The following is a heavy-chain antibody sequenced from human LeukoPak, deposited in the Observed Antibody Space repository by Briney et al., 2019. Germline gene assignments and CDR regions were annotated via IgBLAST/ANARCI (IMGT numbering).Heavy chain of an antibody. D-gene: IGHD6-19*01. CDR2: ISGSGIST. J-gene: IGHJ4*02. CDR3: ARVGYTSGWYRN. CDR1: GFTFSNYA. Sequence: GGSLRLSCAASGFTFSNYAMSWVRQAPGKGLEWVSSISGSGISTYYSDSVKGRFTISRDNSKNTLYPQMNSLRAEDTAVYYCARVGYTSGWYRNWGQGTLVTVSS. V-gene: IGHV3-23*01.